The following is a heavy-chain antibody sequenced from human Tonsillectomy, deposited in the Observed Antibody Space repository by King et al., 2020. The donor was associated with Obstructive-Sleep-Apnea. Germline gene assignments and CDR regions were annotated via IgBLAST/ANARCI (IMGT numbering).Heavy chain of an antibody. D-gene: IGHD1-1*01. V-gene: IGHV3-64D*09. Sequence: VQLVESGGGLVQPGGSLRLSCSASGFTFTNYAMHWVRQAPGKGLEFVSAISSDGTSTSYTDSVKGRFTISKDNSKNTVYLRMGSLRAEDTAVYYCVKPDRNDATNFANWGQGTLVTVSS. J-gene: IGHJ4*02. CDR2: ISSDGTST. CDR3: VKPDRNDATNFAN. CDR1: GFTFTNYA.